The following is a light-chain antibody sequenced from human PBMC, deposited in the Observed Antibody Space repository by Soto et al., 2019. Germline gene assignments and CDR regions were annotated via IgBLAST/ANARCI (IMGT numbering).Light chain of an antibody. CDR3: QQDLRPPLT. J-gene: IGKJ3*01. V-gene: IGKV1-39*01. CDR1: QSVSNY. CDR2: AAS. Sequence: DIQMTQSPSSLSASVGDRVTITYRASQSVSNYLNWYQQKPGKAPTLLIYAASTLQSGVPSRISGSGSGTDFTLTISSLQPEDFATYYCQQDLRPPLTFGPGTNVDIK.